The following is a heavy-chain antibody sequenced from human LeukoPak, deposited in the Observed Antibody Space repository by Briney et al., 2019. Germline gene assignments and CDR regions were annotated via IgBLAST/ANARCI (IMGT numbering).Heavy chain of an antibody. J-gene: IGHJ6*03. CDR2: IIPIFGTA. Sequence: GASVKVSCKASGGTFSSYAISWVRQAPGQGLEWMGGIIPIFGTANYAQKLQGRVTITTDESTSTAYMELSSLRSEDTAVYYCARVFGKSVARRMRGSSGYYSDYYYYMDVWGKGTTVTVSS. V-gene: IGHV1-69*05. CDR1: GGTFSSYA. CDR3: ARVFGKSVARRMRGSSGYYSDYYYYMDV. D-gene: IGHD3-22*01.